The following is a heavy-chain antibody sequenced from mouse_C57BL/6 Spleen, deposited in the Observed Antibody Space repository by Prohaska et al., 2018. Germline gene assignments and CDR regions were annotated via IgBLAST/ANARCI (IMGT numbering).Heavy chain of an antibody. CDR3: ARWLLRYWYFDV. Sequence: QVQLQQPGAELVMPGASVKLSCKASGYTFTSYWMHWVKQRPGQGLEWIGVIEPSDSYTNYNQKFKGKATLTVDTSSSTAYMQLSSLTSEDSAVYYCARWLLRYWYFDVWGTGTTVTGSS. CDR2: IEPSDSYT. J-gene: IGHJ1*03. D-gene: IGHD1-1*01. CDR1: GYTFTSYW. V-gene: IGHV1-69*01.